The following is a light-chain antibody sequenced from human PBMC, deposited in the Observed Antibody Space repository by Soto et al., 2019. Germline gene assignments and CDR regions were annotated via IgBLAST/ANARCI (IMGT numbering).Light chain of an antibody. CDR3: STYINSITFVI. CDR2: EVS. CDR1: SSDVGAYNY. J-gene: IGLJ2*01. Sequence: QSALTQPASVSGSPGQSITISCTGTSSDVGAYNYISWYQQHPGKAPKLMIYEVSKRPSGVSTRFSGSKSGNTASLTISGLQAEDEGDYYCSTYINSITFVIFGGGTKLTVL. V-gene: IGLV2-14*01.